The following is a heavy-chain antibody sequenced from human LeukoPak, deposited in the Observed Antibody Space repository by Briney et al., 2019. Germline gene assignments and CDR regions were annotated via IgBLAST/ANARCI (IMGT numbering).Heavy chain of an antibody. CDR2: ISGSGGST. J-gene: IGHJ4*02. CDR1: GFTFSSYA. Sequence: GGSLRLSCAASGFTFSSYAMSWVRQAPGKGLEWVSAISGSGGSTYYADSVKGRFTISRDNSKNTLYLQMNSLRAEDTAVYYCAKGRGTMVRGVISVTFVYWGQGTLVTVSA. V-gene: IGHV3-23*01. D-gene: IGHD3-10*01. CDR3: AKGRGTMVRGVISVTFVY.